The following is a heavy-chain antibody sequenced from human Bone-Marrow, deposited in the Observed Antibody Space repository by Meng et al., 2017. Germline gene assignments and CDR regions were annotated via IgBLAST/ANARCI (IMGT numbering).Heavy chain of an antibody. CDR1: GGSISSSNW. CDR3: AIEYSSGIDY. CDR2: IDHSGST. J-gene: IGHJ4*02. D-gene: IGHD6-19*01. Sequence: LQASGPGRAEPSGTLSPTCAVSGGSISSSNWWSAVRQPPGKGLEWIGEIDHSGSTNYNPSLKSRVTISVNKSKNQFSLKLSSVTAADTAVYYCAIEYSSGIDYWGQGTLVTVSS. V-gene: IGHV4-4*02.